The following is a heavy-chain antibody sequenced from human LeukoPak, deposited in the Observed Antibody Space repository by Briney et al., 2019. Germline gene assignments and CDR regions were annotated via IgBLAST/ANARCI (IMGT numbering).Heavy chain of an antibody. CDR3: ARYSSSPPYYYYYGMDV. V-gene: IGHV1-69*13. Sequence: GASVKVSCTASGGTFSSYAISWVRQAPGQGLEWMGGIIPIFGTANYAQKFQGRVTITADESTSTAYMELSSLRSEDTAVYYCARYSSSPPYYYYYGMDVWGQGTTVTVSS. CDR2: IIPIFGTA. D-gene: IGHD6-6*01. J-gene: IGHJ6*02. CDR1: GGTFSSYA.